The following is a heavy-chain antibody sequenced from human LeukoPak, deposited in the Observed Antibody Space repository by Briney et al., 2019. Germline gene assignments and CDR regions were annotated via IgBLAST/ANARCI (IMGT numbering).Heavy chain of an antibody. Sequence: GGSLRLSCAASGFTFSSYWMHWVRQAPGKGLVWVSRTNSDGSSTSYADSVKGRFTISRDNAKNTLYLQMNSLRAEDTAVYYCAREGSVGWYYYFDYWGQGTLVTVSS. CDR3: AREGSVGWYYYFDY. J-gene: IGHJ4*02. CDR1: GFTFSSYW. V-gene: IGHV3-74*01. CDR2: TNSDGSST. D-gene: IGHD6-19*01.